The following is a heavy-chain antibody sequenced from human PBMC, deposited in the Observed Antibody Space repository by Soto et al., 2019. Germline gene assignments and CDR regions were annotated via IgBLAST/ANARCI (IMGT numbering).Heavy chain of an antibody. CDR2: ISGSGGST. CDR3: AKVAIFGVVIYGAFDI. CDR1: GFTFSSYA. J-gene: IGHJ3*02. Sequence: GGSLRLSCAASGFTFSSYAMSWVRQAPGKGLEWVSAISGSGGSTYYADSVKGRFTISRDNSKNTLYLQMNSLRAEDTAVYYCAKVAIFGVVIYGAFDIWGQGTMVTVSS. V-gene: IGHV3-23*01. D-gene: IGHD3-3*01.